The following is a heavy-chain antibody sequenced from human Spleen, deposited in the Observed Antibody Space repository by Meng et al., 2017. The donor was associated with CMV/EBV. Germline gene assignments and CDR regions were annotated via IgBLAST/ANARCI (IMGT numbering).Heavy chain of an antibody. CDR3: TTPPGDCESSGYYFMD. CDR2: IRSRLNSYAT. CDR1: GFTFSGSA. Sequence: GESLKISCAASGFTFSGSAIHWVRLASGKGLEWVGRIRSRLNSYATAYVASVKGRFTISRDDSEHTAYLQMNSLKTDDTAVYYCTTPPGDCESSGYYFMDWGQGTLVTVSS. D-gene: IGHD3-22*01. J-gene: IGHJ4*02. V-gene: IGHV3-73*01.